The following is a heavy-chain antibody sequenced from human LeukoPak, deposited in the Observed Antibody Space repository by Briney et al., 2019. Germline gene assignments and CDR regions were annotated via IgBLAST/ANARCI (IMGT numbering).Heavy chain of an antibody. V-gene: IGHV3-23*01. J-gene: IGHJ3*02. D-gene: IGHD3-22*01. Sequence: PGGSLRLSCAASGFTFRNYGLTWVRQTPGKGLAWVSSIGSSADNTYYADSAKGRFTISRDNSKNTLYLQMNSLRVEDTAVYYCAKSWNYYDSSGDDALDIWGQGTMVTVSS. CDR1: GFTFRNYG. CDR2: IGSSADNT. CDR3: AKSWNYYDSSGDDALDI.